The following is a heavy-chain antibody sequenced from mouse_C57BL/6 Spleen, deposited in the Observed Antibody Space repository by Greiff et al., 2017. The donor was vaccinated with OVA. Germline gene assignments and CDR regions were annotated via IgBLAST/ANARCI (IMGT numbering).Heavy chain of an antibody. J-gene: IGHJ1*03. V-gene: IGHV3-6*01. CDR1: GYSITSGYY. Sequence: DVTLQESGPGLVKPSQSLSLTCSVPGYSITSGYYWNWIRQFPGNKLEWLGYISYDGRNNYNPSLNNRISSTRDTSKNQFVLKLNSVTTEDTATYNCERRGYFDVWGTGTTVTVSS. CDR3: ERRGYFDV. CDR2: ISYDGRN.